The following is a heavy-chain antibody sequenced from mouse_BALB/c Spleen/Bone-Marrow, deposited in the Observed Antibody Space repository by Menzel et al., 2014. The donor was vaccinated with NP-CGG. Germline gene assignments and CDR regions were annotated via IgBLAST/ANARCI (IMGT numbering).Heavy chain of an antibody. CDR3: ARSDGYRTMDY. D-gene: IGHD2-3*01. CDR1: GYAFSSSW. J-gene: IGHJ4*01. V-gene: IGHV1-82*01. Sequence: QVQLKESGPELVKPGASVKISCKASGYAFSSSWMNWVKQRPGQDLEWIGRNYPGDGDTNYNGKFKGKATLTADKSSSTAYMQLSSLTSVDSAVYFCARSDGYRTMDYWGQGTSVTVSS. CDR2: NYPGDGDT.